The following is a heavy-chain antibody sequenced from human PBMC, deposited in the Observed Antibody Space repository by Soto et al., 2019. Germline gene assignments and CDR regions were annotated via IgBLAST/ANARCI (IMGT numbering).Heavy chain of an antibody. J-gene: IGHJ6*02. D-gene: IGHD3-16*02. V-gene: IGHV4-4*02. Sequence: PSETLSLTCAVSGGSISSSNWWSWVRQPPGKGLEWIGEIYHSGSTNYNPSLKSRVTISVDKSKNQFSLKLSSVTAADTAVYYCARVSGGLGELSRYYYGMDVWGQGTTVTVSS. CDR1: GGSISSSNW. CDR2: IYHSGST. CDR3: ARVSGGLGELSRYYYGMDV.